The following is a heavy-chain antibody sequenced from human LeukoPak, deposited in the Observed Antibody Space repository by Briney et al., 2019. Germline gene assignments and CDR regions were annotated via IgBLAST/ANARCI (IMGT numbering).Heavy chain of an antibody. V-gene: IGHV3-30*03. Sequence: GGSLRLSCAASGFTFSSYGMHWVRQAPGKGLEWVAVISYDGSNKYYADSVKGRFTISRDNSKNTLYLQMNSLRAEDTAVYYCARDGYLEAPFDYWGQGTLVTVSS. CDR3: ARDGYLEAPFDY. J-gene: IGHJ4*02. D-gene: IGHD5-18*01. CDR2: ISYDGSNK. CDR1: GFTFSSYG.